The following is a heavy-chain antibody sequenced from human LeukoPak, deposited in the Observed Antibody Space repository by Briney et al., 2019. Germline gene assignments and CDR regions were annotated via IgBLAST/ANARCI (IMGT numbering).Heavy chain of an antibody. CDR3: ARGLRYYDILTGYSGAQIDY. J-gene: IGHJ4*02. CDR2: INHSGST. V-gene: IGHV4-34*01. Sequence: SETLSLTCAVYGGSFSGYYWSWIRQPPGKGLEWIGEINHSGSTNYNPSLKSRLTISVATSKTQFSLKLSSVTAADTAVYYCARGLRYYDILTGYSGAQIDYWGQGTLVTVSS. D-gene: IGHD3-9*01. CDR1: GGSFSGYY.